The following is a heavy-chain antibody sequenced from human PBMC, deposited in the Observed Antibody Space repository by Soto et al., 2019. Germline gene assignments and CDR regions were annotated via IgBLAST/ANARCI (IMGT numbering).Heavy chain of an antibody. CDR2: IYYSGST. CDR1: GGSISSGGYY. V-gene: IGHV4-31*03. J-gene: IGHJ3*02. Sequence: PSETLSLTCTVSGGSISSGGYYWSWIRQHPGKGLEWIGYIYYSGSTYYNPSLKSRVTISVDTSKNQFSLKLSSVTAADTAVYYCARGGSNDWQVAFDISGPGTMVTV. D-gene: IGHD3-9*01. CDR3: ARGGSNDWQVAFDI.